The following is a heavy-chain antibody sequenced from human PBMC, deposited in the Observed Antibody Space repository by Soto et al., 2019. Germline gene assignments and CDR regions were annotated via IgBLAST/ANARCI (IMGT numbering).Heavy chain of an antibody. CDR2: ISVSGVAK. V-gene: IGHV3-23*01. CDR1: GFTFSSSA. J-gene: IGHJ1*01. Sequence: PGGSLRLSCVVSGFTFSSSAINWVRQAPGKGLEWVSTISVSGVAKFYADSVKGRFTISRDNSNNTVSLQMNSLRAEDAAVYYCAKDRSPGATTWNVYWGQGTLVTVSS. CDR3: AKDRSPGATTWNVY. D-gene: IGHD1-1*01.